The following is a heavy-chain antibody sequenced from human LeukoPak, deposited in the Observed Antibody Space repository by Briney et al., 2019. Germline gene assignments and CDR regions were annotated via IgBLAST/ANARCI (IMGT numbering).Heavy chain of an antibody. Sequence: PGGSLRLSCAASGFTFSSYAMSWVRQAPGKGLEWVSAISGSGGSTYYADSVKGRFTISRNNSKNTLYLQMNSLRAEDTAVYYCAKDLGSSSIAYGMDVWGQGTTVTVSS. V-gene: IGHV3-23*01. CDR1: GFTFSSYA. J-gene: IGHJ6*02. CDR2: ISGSGGST. CDR3: AKDLGSSSIAYGMDV. D-gene: IGHD2-2*01.